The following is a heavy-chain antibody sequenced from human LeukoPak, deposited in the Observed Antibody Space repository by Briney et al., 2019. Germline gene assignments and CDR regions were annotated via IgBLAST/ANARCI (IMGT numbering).Heavy chain of an antibody. D-gene: IGHD2/OR15-2a*01. CDR1: GFTFSSYA. V-gene: IGHV3-30-3*01. CDR2: ISYDGSNK. CDR3: VSFYETY. J-gene: IGHJ4*02. Sequence: GGSLRLSCAASGFTFSSYAMHWVRQAPGKGLKWVAVISYDGSNKYYADSVKGRFTISRDNSKNTVYLQMNSLRAEDTAVYYCVSFYETYWGRGTLVTVSS.